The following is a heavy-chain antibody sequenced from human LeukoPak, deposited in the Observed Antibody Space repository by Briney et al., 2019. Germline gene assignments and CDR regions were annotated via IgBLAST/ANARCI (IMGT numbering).Heavy chain of an antibody. CDR3: ARRYSSGWYCAFDY. CDR2: IYYSGST. J-gene: IGHJ4*02. CDR1: GGSISSSSYY. V-gene: IGHV4-39*01. D-gene: IGHD6-19*01. Sequence: SETLSLTCTVPGGSISSSSYYWGWIRQPPGKGLEWIGSIYYSGSTYYNPSLKSRVTISVDTSKNQFSLKLSSVTAADTAVYYCARRYSSGWYCAFDYWGQGTLVTVSS.